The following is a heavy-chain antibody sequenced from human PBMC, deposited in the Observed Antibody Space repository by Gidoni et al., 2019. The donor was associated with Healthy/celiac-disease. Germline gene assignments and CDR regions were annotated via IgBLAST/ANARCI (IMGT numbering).Heavy chain of an antibody. V-gene: IGHV3-48*02. CDR2: ISSSSSTI. CDR3: ARDVDTAMVTGDAFDI. J-gene: IGHJ3*02. Sequence: EVQLVESGGGLVQPGGSLRLSCAASGFTFSSYSMNWVRQAPGKGLEWVSYISSSSSTIYYADSVKGRFTISRDNAKNSLYLQMNSLRDEDTAVYYCARDVDTAMVTGDAFDIWGQGTMVTVSS. CDR1: GFTFSSYS. D-gene: IGHD5-18*01.